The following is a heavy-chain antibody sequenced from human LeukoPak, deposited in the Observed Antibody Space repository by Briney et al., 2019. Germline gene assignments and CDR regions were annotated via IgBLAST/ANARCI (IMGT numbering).Heavy chain of an antibody. Sequence: ASVKVSCKVSGYTLTELSMHWVRQAPGKGLEWMGGFDPEDGETIYAQKFQGRVAMTEDTSTDTAYMELSSLRSEDTAVYYCATSYGSGSYWSDPWGQGTLVTVSS. CDR2: FDPEDGET. CDR3: ATSYGSGSYWSDP. D-gene: IGHD3-10*01. V-gene: IGHV1-24*01. CDR1: GYTLTELS. J-gene: IGHJ5*02.